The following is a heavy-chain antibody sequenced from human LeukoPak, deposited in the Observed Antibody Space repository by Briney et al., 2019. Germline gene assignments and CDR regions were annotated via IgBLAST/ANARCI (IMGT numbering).Heavy chain of an antibody. V-gene: IGHV1-2*02. CDR3: ARGSLWVHYYYYMDV. CDR2: INPNSGGT. Sequence: ASVKVSCKASGYTFTGYYMHWVRQAPGQGLEWMGWINPNSGGTNYAQKFQGRVTMTRDTSISTAYMELSRLRSDDTAVYYCARGSLWVHYYYYMDVWGKGTTVTVSS. J-gene: IGHJ6*03. CDR1: GYTFTGYY. D-gene: IGHD3-16*01.